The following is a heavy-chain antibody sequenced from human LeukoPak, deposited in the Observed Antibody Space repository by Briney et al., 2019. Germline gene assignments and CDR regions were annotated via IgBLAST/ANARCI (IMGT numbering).Heavy chain of an antibody. CDR2: IIPILGIA. CDR3: ARVRVGGDYYGSGSYYNTPPYFDY. J-gene: IGHJ4*02. V-gene: IGHV1-69*04. Sequence: ASVKVSCKASGGTFSSYAISWVRQAPGQGLEWMGRIIPILGIANYAQKFQGRVTITADKSTSPAYMELSSLRSEDTAVYYCARVRVGGDYYGSGSYYNTPPYFDYWGQGTLVTVSS. D-gene: IGHD3-10*01. CDR1: GGTFSSYA.